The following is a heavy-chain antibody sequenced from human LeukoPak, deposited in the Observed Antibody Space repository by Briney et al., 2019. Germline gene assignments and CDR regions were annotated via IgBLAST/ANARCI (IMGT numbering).Heavy chain of an antibody. D-gene: IGHD3-22*01. CDR3: VRLNGGYYEAIFDY. Sequence: SETLSLTCTVSGGSISGSNYYWGWIRQPPGKGLECIGSMYYSGSTFYNPPPKSRVTISVDTSKNQFSLKLRSVTAADTAVYYCVRLNGGYYEAIFDYWGQGTLVTVSS. V-gene: IGHV4-39*01. J-gene: IGHJ4*02. CDR1: GGSISGSNYY. CDR2: MYYSGST.